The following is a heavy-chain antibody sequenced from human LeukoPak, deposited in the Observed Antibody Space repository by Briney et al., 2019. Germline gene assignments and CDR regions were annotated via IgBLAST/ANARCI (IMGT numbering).Heavy chain of an antibody. Sequence: SETLSLTCTVSGGSISTYYWSWIRQPPGKGLEWIGYIYYSGSTGYTPSLKSRVTISVDTSKNQFSLKLSSVTAADTAVYYCARVATRLFDPWGQGTLVTVSS. J-gene: IGHJ5*02. CDR1: GGSISTYY. V-gene: IGHV4-59*12. D-gene: IGHD5-12*01. CDR2: IYYSGST. CDR3: ARVATRLFDP.